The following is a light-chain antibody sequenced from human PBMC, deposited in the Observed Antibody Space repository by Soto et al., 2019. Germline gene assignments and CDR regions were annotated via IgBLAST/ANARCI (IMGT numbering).Light chain of an antibody. CDR2: LNSDGSH. J-gene: IGLJ7*01. Sequence: QPVLTQSPSASASLGASVKLTCTLSSGHISYGIAWHQQQPEKGPRYLMKLNSDGSHSKGDGIPDRFSGSSSGAERYLTISSLQSEDEADSYCQTWGTGIPVFGGGTQLTVL. CDR1: SGHISYG. V-gene: IGLV4-69*01. CDR3: QTWGTGIPV.